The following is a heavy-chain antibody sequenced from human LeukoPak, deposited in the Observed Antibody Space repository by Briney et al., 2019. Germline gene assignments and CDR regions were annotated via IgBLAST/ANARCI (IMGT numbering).Heavy chain of an antibody. D-gene: IGHD6-13*01. J-gene: IGHJ4*02. Sequence: NLGESLKISCKGSGYTFGSYWIGWVRQMPGKGLEWMGIIYPGDSDTRYSPSFQGQVTISADMSISTTYLQWSSLKASDTAMYYCARLAAAGFSELDYWGQGTLVTVSS. CDR3: ARLAAAGFSELDY. CDR1: GYTFGSYW. CDR2: IYPGDSDT. V-gene: IGHV5-51*01.